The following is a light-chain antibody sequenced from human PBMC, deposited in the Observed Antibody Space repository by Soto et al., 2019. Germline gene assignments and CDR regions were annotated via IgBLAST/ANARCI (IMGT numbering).Light chain of an antibody. CDR2: AAS. Sequence: DIQMTQSPSSLSASVGDRVTITCRASQSISSYLNWYQQNPGKAPKLLIYAASSLQSGVPPRFSGSGSGTDFTLTISSLQPEDFATYYCQQSYSTLWTFGQGTKVEIK. V-gene: IGKV1-39*01. CDR3: QQSYSTLWT. J-gene: IGKJ1*01. CDR1: QSISSY.